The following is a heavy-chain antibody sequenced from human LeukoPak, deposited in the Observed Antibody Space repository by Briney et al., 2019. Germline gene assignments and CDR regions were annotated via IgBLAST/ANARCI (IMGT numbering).Heavy chain of an antibody. J-gene: IGHJ4*02. D-gene: IGHD3-9*01. V-gene: IGHV1-18*04. CDR1: RYTFTSYG. CDR2: ISAYNGNT. CDR3: ARMGGLWDYDILTGYWHPLDY. Sequence: GASVKVSCKASRYTFTSYGISWVRQAPGQGLEWMGWISAYNGNTNYAQKLQGRVTMTTDTSTSTAYMELRSLRSDDTAVYYCARMGGLWDYDILTGYWHPLDYWGQGTLVTVSS.